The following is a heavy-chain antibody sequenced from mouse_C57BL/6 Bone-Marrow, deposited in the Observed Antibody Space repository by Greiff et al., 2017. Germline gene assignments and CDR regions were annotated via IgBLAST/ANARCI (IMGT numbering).Heavy chain of an antibody. CDR1: GFTFSDYG. CDR3: ARRDYYYGSSSFDY. D-gene: IGHD1-1*01. V-gene: IGHV5-17*01. Sequence: EVQLVESGGGLVKPGGSLKLSCAASGFTFSDYGMHWVRQAPEKGLEWVAYISSGSSTIYYADTVNGRFTISRDNAKNTLFLQMTSLRSEDTAMYYCARRDYYYGSSSFDYWGQGTTLTVSS. J-gene: IGHJ2*01. CDR2: ISSGSSTI.